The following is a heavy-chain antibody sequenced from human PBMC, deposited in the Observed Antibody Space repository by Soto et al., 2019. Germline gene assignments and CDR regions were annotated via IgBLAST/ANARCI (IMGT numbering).Heavy chain of an antibody. J-gene: IGHJ6*02. Sequence: SETLSLTCTVSGGSISSSSYYWGWIRQPPGKGLEWIGSIYYSGSTNYNPSLKSRVTVSVDTSKNQFSLKLSSVTAADTAVYYCASQQLVHYYYGMDVWGQGTTVTVSS. CDR2: IYYSGST. V-gene: IGHV4-39*07. CDR1: GGSISSSSYY. CDR3: ASQQLVHYYYGMDV. D-gene: IGHD6-13*01.